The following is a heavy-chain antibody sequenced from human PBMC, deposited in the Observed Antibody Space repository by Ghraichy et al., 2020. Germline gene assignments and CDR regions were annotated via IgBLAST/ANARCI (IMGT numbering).Heavy chain of an antibody. CDR2: IYYSGST. D-gene: IGHD3-16*01. CDR3: ARSRRTFGGVGPLSFDY. Sequence: SETLSLTCTVSGGSVSSGSYYWSWIRQPPGKGLEWIGYIYYSGSTNYNPSLKSRVTISVDTSKNQFSLKLSSVTAADTAVYYCARSRRTFGGVGPLSFDYWGQGTLVTVSS. J-gene: IGHJ4*02. V-gene: IGHV4-61*01. CDR1: GGSVSSGSYY.